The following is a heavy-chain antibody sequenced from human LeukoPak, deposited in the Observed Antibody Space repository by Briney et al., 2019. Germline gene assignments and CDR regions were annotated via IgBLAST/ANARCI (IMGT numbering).Heavy chain of an antibody. CDR1: GFTFSSHD. J-gene: IGHJ4*02. V-gene: IGHV3-23*01. D-gene: IGHD2-2*01. Sequence: GGSLRLSCAASGFTFSSHDMHWVRQAPGKGLEWVSAISGSGGSTYYADSVKGRFTISRDNSKNTLYLQMNSLRAEDTAVYYCAKHRIVVVYYFDYWGQGTLVTVSS. CDR3: AKHRIVVVYYFDY. CDR2: ISGSGGST.